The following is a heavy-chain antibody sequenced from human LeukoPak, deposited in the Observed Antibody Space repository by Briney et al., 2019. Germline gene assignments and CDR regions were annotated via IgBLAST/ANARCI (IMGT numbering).Heavy chain of an antibody. V-gene: IGHV3-23*01. D-gene: IGHD3-22*01. Sequence: GGSLRLSCAASGFTFSGYAMSWVRQAPGKGLEWVSVISGSGGNTYYADSVKGRFTVSRDNSKNTLYLQMNSLRAEDTAVYYCAKGRGNSAYYHFDYWGQGTLVTVSS. CDR1: GFTFSGYA. CDR3: AKGRGNSAYYHFDY. J-gene: IGHJ4*02. CDR2: ISGSGGNT.